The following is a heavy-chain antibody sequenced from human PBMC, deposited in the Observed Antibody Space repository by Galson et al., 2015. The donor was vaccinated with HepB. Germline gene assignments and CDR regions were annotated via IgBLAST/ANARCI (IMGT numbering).Heavy chain of an antibody. CDR1: GGTLSNYA. V-gene: IGHV1-69*13. J-gene: IGHJ6*02. CDR2: IIPIFGTT. Sequence: SVKVSCKASGGTLSNYAISWVRQAPGQGLEWMGGIIPIFGTTNYAQKFQGRVTITADESTTTAYMELSSLRFDDTAVYYCAKDPPHSRSPYYGMDVWGQGTTVTVSS. D-gene: IGHD6-6*01. CDR3: AKDPPHSRSPYYGMDV.